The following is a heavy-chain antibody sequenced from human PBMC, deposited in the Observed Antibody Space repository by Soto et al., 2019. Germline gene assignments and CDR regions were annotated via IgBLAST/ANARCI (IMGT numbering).Heavy chain of an antibody. CDR3: VRGKMREMDTSWRDKWFDP. J-gene: IGHJ5*02. CDR1: GGTFNNHA. D-gene: IGHD5-18*01. CDR2: IIPIFGTS. Sequence: SVKVSCKACGGTFNNHAINLVRQAPGQGLEWMGGIIPIFGTSNYAQKFQGRVTITADESTRTAYMELNSLRSEATAVYYCVRGKMREMDTSWRDKWFDPWGPGTPVTVSS. V-gene: IGHV1-69*13.